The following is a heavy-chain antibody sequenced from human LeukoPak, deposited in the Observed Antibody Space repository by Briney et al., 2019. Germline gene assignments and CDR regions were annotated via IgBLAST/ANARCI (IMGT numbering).Heavy chain of an antibody. V-gene: IGHV5-51*01. CDR1: GYSFTSYW. J-gene: IGHJ3*02. Sequence: GESLKISCKGSGYSFTSYWIGRVRQMPGKGLEWMGIIYPGDSDTRYSPSFQGQVTISADKSISTAYLQWSSLKASDTAMYYCARHRGSSWRNDAFDIWGQGTMVTVSS. D-gene: IGHD6-13*01. CDR3: ARHRGSSWRNDAFDI. CDR2: IYPGDSDT.